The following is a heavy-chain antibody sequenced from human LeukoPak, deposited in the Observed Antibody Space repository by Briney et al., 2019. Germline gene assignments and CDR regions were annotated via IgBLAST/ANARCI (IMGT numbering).Heavy chain of an antibody. CDR2: INPNSGGT. CDR3: ARADRLHGGPYLIGP. Sequence: GASVTVSCKPSGYSFTDYMHWVRQAPGQGLEWMGWINPNSGGTSSSQKFQGRVTMTRDTSITTVYMEVSWLTSDDTAIYYCARADRLHGGPYLIGPWGQGTLVTVSS. J-gene: IGHJ5*02. CDR1: GYSFTDY. D-gene: IGHD2-21*01. V-gene: IGHV1-2*02.